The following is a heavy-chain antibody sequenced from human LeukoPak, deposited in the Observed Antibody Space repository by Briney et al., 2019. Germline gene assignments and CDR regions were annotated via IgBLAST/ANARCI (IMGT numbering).Heavy chain of an antibody. CDR2: ISGSGGST. CDR1: GFTFSSYA. CDR3: AKDRGYYGSGSYPPPTDY. Sequence: GGSLRLSCAASGFTFSSYAMSWVRQAPGKGLEWVSPISGSGGSTYYADSVKGRFTISRDNSKNTLYLQMNSLRAEDTAVYYCAKDRGYYGSGSYPPPTDYWGQGTLVTVSS. D-gene: IGHD3-10*01. V-gene: IGHV3-23*01. J-gene: IGHJ4*02.